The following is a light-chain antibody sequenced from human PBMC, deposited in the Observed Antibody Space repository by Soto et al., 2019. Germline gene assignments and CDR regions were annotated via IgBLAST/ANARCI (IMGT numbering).Light chain of an antibody. CDR2: DVN. Sequence: QSALTQPASVSGSPGHSIAISCTGTSSDVGAYNYVSWYQQHPGKAPKLMIYDVNNRPSGVSNRFSGSKSGNTASLTISGLQAEDEADYYCCSYTTSSTYVFGTGTNVT. CDR3: CSYTTSSTYV. J-gene: IGLJ1*01. V-gene: IGLV2-14*03. CDR1: SSDVGAYNY.